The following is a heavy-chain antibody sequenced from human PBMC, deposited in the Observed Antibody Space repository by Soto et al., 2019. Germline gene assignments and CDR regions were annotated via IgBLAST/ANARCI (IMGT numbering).Heavy chain of an antibody. CDR1: GGSISSYY. CDR3: ARGGCSGGSCYVESWYDP. CDR2: IYYSGST. V-gene: IGHV4-59*01. Sequence: PSETLSLTCTVSGGSISSYYWSWIRQPPGKGLEWIGYIYYSGSTNYNPSLKSRVTISVDTSKNQFSLKLSSVTAADTAVYYCARGGCSGGSCYVESWYDPWGQGTLVTVSS. J-gene: IGHJ5*02. D-gene: IGHD2-15*01.